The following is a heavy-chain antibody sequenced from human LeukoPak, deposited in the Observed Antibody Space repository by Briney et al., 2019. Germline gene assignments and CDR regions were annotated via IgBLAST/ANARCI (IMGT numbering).Heavy chain of an antibody. CDR3: ARRNLLTGYYYFDY. D-gene: IGHD3-9*01. V-gene: IGHV4-59*08. CDR2: IYYSGST. J-gene: IGHJ4*02. CDR1: GGSIRSYY. Sequence: SETLSLTCTVSGGSIRSYYWSWIRQPPGKGLEWIGFIYYSGSTNYNPSLKSRVTISVDTSKNQFSLNLSSVTAADTAVYYCARRNLLTGYYYFDYWGQGTLVTVSS.